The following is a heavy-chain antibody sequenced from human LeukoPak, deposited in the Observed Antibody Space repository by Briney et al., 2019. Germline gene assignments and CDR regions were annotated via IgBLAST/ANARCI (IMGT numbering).Heavy chain of an antibody. CDR1: GGTLSSYA. Sequence: SVKVSCKASGGTLSSYAISWVRQAPGQGLEWMGGIIPIFGTANYAQKFQGRVTITTDESTSTAYMELSSLRSEDTAVYYCARDGLGSYEDDYWGQGTLVTVSS. D-gene: IGHD1-26*01. CDR2: IIPIFGTA. J-gene: IGHJ4*02. CDR3: ARDGLGSYEDDY. V-gene: IGHV1-69*05.